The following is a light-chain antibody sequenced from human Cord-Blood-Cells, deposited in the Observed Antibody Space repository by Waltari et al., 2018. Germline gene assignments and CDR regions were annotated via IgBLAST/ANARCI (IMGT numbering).Light chain of an antibody. Sequence: QSAMHQPASVSGSPGPSITISCTGTSSDVGSYKLVSWYQQHPGKAPKLMIYEGSKRPSGVSNRFSGSKSGNTASLTISGLQAEDEADYYCCSYAGSSTYVFGTGTKVTVL. V-gene: IGLV2-23*01. CDR3: CSYAGSSTYV. J-gene: IGLJ1*01. CDR2: EGS. CDR1: SSDVGSYKL.